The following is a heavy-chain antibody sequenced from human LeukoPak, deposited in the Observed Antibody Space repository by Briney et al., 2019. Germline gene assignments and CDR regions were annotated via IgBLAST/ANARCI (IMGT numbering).Heavy chain of an antibody. D-gene: IGHD5-24*01. V-gene: IGHV4-39*01. CDR3: ARHRSGWLQSSFDY. J-gene: IGHJ4*02. CDR1: GGSISSSSSY. Sequence: PSETLSLTCSVSGGSISSSSSYWGWIRQPPGKGLEWIGSIYYSGSSFDNPALKSRVTISADTSKNQFSLKLSSVTAADTAVYYCARHRSGWLQSSFDYWGQGTLVTVSS. CDR2: IYYSGSS.